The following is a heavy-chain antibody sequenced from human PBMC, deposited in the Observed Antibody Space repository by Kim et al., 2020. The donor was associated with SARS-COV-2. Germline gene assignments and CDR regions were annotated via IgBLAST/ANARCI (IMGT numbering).Heavy chain of an antibody. CDR1: GFTVSSNY. Sequence: GGSLRLSCAASGFTVSSNYMSWVRQAPGKGLEWVSVIYSGGSTYYADSVKGRFTISRDNSKNTLYLQMNSLRAEDTAVYYCALPSGHYYYYGMDVWGQGTTVTVSS. J-gene: IGHJ6*02. D-gene: IGHD3-10*01. CDR3: ALPSGHYYYYGMDV. V-gene: IGHV3-53*01. CDR2: IYSGGST.